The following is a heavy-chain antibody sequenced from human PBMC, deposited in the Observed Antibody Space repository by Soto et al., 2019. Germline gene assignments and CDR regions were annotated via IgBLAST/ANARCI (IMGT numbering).Heavy chain of an antibody. J-gene: IGHJ4*02. CDR2: IYSDGTT. D-gene: IGHD6-6*01. Sequence: LRLSCASSFFTFSINYMNWVRQAPGKGLEWLSIIYSDGTTYYADSVKGRFTISRDNFKNTLYLQMNNLRAEDTAVYYCAILSNWGQGTLVTVSS. CDR1: FFTFSINY. CDR3: AILSN. V-gene: IGHV3-53*01.